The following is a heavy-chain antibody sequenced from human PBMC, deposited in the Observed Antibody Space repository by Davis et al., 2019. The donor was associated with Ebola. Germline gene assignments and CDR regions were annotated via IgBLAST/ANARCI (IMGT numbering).Heavy chain of an antibody. Sequence: MPSETLSLTCAVPGDSTSSSNWWGSIWQLTGKRLERLGSIYYSGSTYYNPSLRSRVTLSEDTSKNHFSLKLSSVTAMDTAVYYCARSMGTVTDAFDIWGQGTMVTVSS. CDR3: ARSMGTVTDAFDI. CDR1: GDSTSSSNW. D-gene: IGHD4-17*01. V-gene: IGHV4-28*01. CDR2: IYYSGST. J-gene: IGHJ3*02.